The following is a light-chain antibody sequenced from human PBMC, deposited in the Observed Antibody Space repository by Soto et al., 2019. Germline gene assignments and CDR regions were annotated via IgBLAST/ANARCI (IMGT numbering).Light chain of an antibody. V-gene: IGKV3-20*01. Sequence: EIVLAQSPGTLSLSPGERATLSCRASQSVTNSFLAWYQQKPGQAPRLLIYGASRRATGIPDRFTGSGSGTDFTLTISRLEPEDFAVYYCQQYVSSPWSFGPGTKVEI. CDR2: GAS. J-gene: IGKJ1*01. CDR1: QSVTNSF. CDR3: QQYVSSPWS.